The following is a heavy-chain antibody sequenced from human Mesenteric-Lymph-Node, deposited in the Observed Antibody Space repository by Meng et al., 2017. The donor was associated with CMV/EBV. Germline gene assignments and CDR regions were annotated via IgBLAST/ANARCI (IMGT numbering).Heavy chain of an antibody. Sequence: GGSLRLSCAASEFTFRTYGMHWVRQAPGKGLEWVAIISYDGSNKYYADSVEGRFTISRENSKNTVYLQMNSLRPEDTAVYYCAGDHHFVVVPTAVGDYGMDVWGQGTTVTVSS. D-gene: IGHD2-2*01. V-gene: IGHV3-30*04. CDR2: ISYDGSNK. J-gene: IGHJ6*02. CDR1: EFTFRTYG. CDR3: AGDHHFVVVPTAVGDYGMDV.